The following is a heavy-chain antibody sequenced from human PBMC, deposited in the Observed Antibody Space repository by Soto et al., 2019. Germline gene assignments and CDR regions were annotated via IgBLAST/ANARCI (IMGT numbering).Heavy chain of an antibody. CDR1: GYTFTSYA. CDR2: INAGNGNT. D-gene: IGHD3-16*01. J-gene: IGHJ4*02. Sequence: QVQLVQSGAEVKKPGASVKDSCKASGYTFTSYAMHWVRQAPGQRLEWMGWINAGNGNTKYSQKFQGRVTITRDTSESTAYMELSSRRSEDTPVNSWANWGEFQGQCSDYWGQGTLVTVSP. CDR3: ANWGEFQGQCSDY. V-gene: IGHV1-3*01.